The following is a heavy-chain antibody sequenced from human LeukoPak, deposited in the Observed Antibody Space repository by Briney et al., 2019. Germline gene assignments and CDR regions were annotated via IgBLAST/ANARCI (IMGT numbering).Heavy chain of an antibody. CDR2: FDPEDGET. Sequence: GASVKVSCKVSGYTLTELSMHWVRQAPGKGLEWMGSFDPEDGETIYAQKFQGRVTMTEDTSTDTAYMELSSLRSEDTAVYYCATGPSSPPSFGLYYFDYWGQGTLVTVSS. V-gene: IGHV1-24*01. CDR3: ATGPSSPPSFGLYYFDY. J-gene: IGHJ4*02. CDR1: GYTLTELS. D-gene: IGHD2/OR15-2a*01.